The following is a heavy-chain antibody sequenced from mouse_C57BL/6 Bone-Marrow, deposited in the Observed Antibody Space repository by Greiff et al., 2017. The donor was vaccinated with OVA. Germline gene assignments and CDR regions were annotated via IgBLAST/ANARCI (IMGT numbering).Heavy chain of an antibody. Sequence: EVKLVESGVGLVKPGGSLKLSCAASGFTFSSYAMSWVRQTPEKRLEWVATISDGGSYTYYPDNVKGRFTISRDNAKNNLYLQMSHLKSEDTAMYYCARDRAVVAFDYWGQGTTLTVSS. CDR2: ISDGGSYT. J-gene: IGHJ2*01. V-gene: IGHV5-4*01. CDR3: ARDRAVVAFDY. D-gene: IGHD1-1*01. CDR1: GFTFSSYA.